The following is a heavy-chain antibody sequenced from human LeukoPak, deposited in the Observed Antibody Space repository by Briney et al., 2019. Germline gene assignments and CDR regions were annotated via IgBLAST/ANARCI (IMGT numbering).Heavy chain of an antibody. CDR2: IYYSGST. CDR3: ARENYGDYAKN. CDR1: GGSISSYY. V-gene: IGHV4-59*12. D-gene: IGHD4-17*01. J-gene: IGHJ4*02. Sequence: SETLSPTCTVSGGSISSYYWSWIRQPPGKGLEWIGYIYYSGSTNYNPSLKSRVTISVDTSKNQFSLKLSSVTAADTAVYYCARENYGDYAKNWGQGTLVTVSS.